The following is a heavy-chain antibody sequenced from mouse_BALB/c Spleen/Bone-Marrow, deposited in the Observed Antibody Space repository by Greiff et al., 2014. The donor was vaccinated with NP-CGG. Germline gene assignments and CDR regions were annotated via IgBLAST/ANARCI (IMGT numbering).Heavy chain of an antibody. J-gene: IGHJ1*01. V-gene: IGHV2-9*02. D-gene: IGHD4-1*01. CDR3: ARVTGTDWYFDV. CDR2: IWAGGST. Sequence: VKLMESGPGLVAPSQSLSITCTVSGFSLTSYGVHWVRQPPGRGLEWLGVIWAGGSTNYNSAPMSRLSISKDNSKSQVFLKMNSLQTDDTAMYYCARVTGTDWYFDVWGAGTTVTVSS. CDR1: GFSLTSYG.